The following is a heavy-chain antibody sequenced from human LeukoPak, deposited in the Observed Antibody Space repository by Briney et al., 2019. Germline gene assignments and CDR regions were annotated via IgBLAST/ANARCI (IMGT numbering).Heavy chain of an antibody. CDR1: GVSFSRYY. Sequence: SETLSLTCAVYGVSFSRYYWSWIRQPPGKGLEWIGEINHSGSTNYNPSLKSRVTISVDTSKNQFSLKLSSVTAADTAVYYCARGISGSPFDYWGQGTLVTVSS. J-gene: IGHJ4*02. V-gene: IGHV4-34*01. CDR3: ARGISGSPFDY. CDR2: INHSGST. D-gene: IGHD3-10*01.